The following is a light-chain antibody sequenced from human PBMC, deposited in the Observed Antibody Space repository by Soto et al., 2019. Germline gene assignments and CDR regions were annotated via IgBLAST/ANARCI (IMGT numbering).Light chain of an antibody. V-gene: IGKV3D-15*01. CDR1: HSVTRN. CDR3: QQYNSYSRA. J-gene: IGKJ2*01. CDR2: DAS. Sequence: EVVLTQSPATLSVSPGERATLSCRASHSVTRNLAWYQQKPGQAPRLVIYDASTRATGIPARFSGSGSGTEFTLTISSLQSEDFATYYCQQYNSYSRAFGQGTKLEIK.